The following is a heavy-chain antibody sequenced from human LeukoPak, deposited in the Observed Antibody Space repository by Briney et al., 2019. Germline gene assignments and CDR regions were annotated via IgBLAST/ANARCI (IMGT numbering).Heavy chain of an antibody. Sequence: ASVKVSCKASGYTFTRYAMNWVRQAPGQGLEWMGWINTNTGNPTYAQGFTGRFVFSLDTSVSTAYLQISSLKAEDTAVYYCARDQKRLLYIQLWSYYYMDVWGKGTTVTVSS. V-gene: IGHV7-4-1*02. CDR2: INTNTGNP. J-gene: IGHJ6*03. D-gene: IGHD5-18*01. CDR1: GYTFTRYA. CDR3: ARDQKRLLYIQLWSYYYMDV.